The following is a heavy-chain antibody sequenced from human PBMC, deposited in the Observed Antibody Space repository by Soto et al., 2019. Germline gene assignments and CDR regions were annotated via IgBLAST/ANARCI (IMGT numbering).Heavy chain of an antibody. J-gene: IGHJ4*02. Sequence: PGGSLRLSCAASGFTVSSNYMSWVRQAPGKGLEWVSYISNSGGSTHYADSVKGRFTISRDNSKNTLYLQMNSLRTEDTAIYYCARDDEGGSYCDLGYWGQGTLVTVSS. CDR3: ARDDEGGSYCDLGY. CDR1: GFTVSSNY. D-gene: IGHD3-10*01. CDR2: SNSGGST. V-gene: IGHV3-53*05.